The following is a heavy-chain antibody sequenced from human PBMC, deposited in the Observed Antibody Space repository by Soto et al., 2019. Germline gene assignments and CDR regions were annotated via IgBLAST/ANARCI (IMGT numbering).Heavy chain of an antibody. J-gene: IGHJ4*03. V-gene: IGHV3-73*01. CDR1: GFIFSDSA. CDR2: IRSKVHTYAT. Sequence: GGSLRLSCAASGFIFSDSAIHWVRQASGKGLEWVGRIRSKVHTYATAYAASVKGRFTVSRDDSKNTAFLQMNSLKIEDTAVYYCTRIGDCSGGSCYPFFDDWGQGTLVTVSS. CDR3: TRIGDCSGGSCYPFFDD. D-gene: IGHD2-15*01.